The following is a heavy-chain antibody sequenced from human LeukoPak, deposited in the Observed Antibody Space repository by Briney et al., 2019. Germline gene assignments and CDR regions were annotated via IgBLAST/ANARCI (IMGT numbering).Heavy chain of an antibody. D-gene: IGHD3-22*01. J-gene: IGHJ4*02. CDR3: ARGQPPAYYYDSSGYAWLDY. V-gene: IGHV4-34*01. CDR1: GGSFSGYY. Sequence: SETLSLTCAVYGGSFSGYYWSWIRQPPGKGLEWIGEINHSGSTNYNPSLKSRVTISVDTSKNQFSLKLSSVTATDTAVYYCARGQPPAYYYDSSGYAWLDYWGQGTLVTVSS. CDR2: INHSGST.